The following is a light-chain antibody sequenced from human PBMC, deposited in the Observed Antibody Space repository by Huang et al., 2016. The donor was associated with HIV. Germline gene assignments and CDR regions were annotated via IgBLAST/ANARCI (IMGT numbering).Light chain of an antibody. CDR1: QDIVNY. V-gene: IGKV1-33*01. Sequence: DIQMTQSPSSLSALVGDRVSITCQASQDIVNYLNWYQQKVGKAPKLLIYDASNLEKGVPSRFSGSRSGTNCTLSITSLQPEDVATYYCQQYDNLPLTFGQGTKLEIK. CDR3: QQYDNLPLT. CDR2: DAS. J-gene: IGKJ2*01.